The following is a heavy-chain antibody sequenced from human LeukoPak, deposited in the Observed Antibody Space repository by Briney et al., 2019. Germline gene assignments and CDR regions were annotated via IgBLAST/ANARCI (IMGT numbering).Heavy chain of an antibody. V-gene: IGHV3-53*01. CDR3: ARAGPIDY. CDR1: GFIVSSKY. CDR2: IYSGGST. J-gene: IGHJ4*02. Sequence: GGSLRLSCAASGFIVSSKYMSWVRQAPGKGLEWVSVIYSGGSTYYAASVEGRFTISRDNSKNTVYLQMNNLRVDDTAVYYCARAGPIDYWGQGTLVPVSS.